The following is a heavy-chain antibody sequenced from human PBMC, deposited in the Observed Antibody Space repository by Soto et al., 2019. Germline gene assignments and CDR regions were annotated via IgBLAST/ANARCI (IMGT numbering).Heavy chain of an antibody. CDR1: GGTFSSYT. D-gene: IGHD2-21*02. Sequence: QVQLVQSGAEVKKPGSSVKVSCKASGGTFSSYTISWVRQAPGQGLEWLGRIIPILGIANYAQKFQGRVTITADKSTSTAYMELSSLRSEDTAVYYCATAIGSEPYCYMDVWGKGTTVTVSS. V-gene: IGHV1-69*02. CDR2: IIPILGIA. J-gene: IGHJ6*03. CDR3: ATAIGSEPYCYMDV.